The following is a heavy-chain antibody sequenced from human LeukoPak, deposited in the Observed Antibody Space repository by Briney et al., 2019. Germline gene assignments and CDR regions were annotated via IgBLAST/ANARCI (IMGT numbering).Heavy chain of an antibody. CDR2: IYTGGTT. J-gene: IGHJ3*02. V-gene: IGHV3-53*01. Sequence: GGSLRLSCAASEFTVSSTYMTWVRQAPGKGLQWVSVIYTGGTTYYADSVKGRFSISRDNSKNTLYLQMNSVRAEDTAVYYCARDRRGVGAFDIWGQGTMVTVSS. D-gene: IGHD2-8*01. CDR1: EFTVSSTY. CDR3: ARDRRGVGAFDI.